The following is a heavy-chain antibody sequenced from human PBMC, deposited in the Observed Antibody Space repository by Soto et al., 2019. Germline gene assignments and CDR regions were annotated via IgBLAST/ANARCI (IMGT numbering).Heavy chain of an antibody. D-gene: IGHD3-10*01. J-gene: IGHJ4*02. Sequence: SETLSLTCTVSGGSISSYYWSWIRQPPGKGLEWIGYIYYSGSTNYNPSLKSRVTISVDTSKNQFSLKLSSVTAADTAVYYCAICNGRFGVWDYYTNFPVDEWGQGTLVTVSS. CDR3: AICNGRFGVWDYYTNFPVDE. CDR2: IYYSGST. V-gene: IGHV4-59*08. CDR1: GGSISSYY.